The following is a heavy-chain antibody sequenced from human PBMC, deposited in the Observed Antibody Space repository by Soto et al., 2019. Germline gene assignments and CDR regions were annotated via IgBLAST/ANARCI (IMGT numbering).Heavy chain of an antibody. V-gene: IGHV3-21*01. CDR3: AMSYSSSLSWFDP. CDR1: GFTFSSYS. D-gene: IGHD6-6*01. Sequence: GGSLRLSCAASGFTFSSYSVNWVRQAPGKGLEWVSSISSSSSYIYYADSVKGRFTISRDNAKNSLYLQMNSLRAEDTAVYYCAMSYSSSLSWFDPWGQGTLVTVSS. CDR2: ISSSSSYI. J-gene: IGHJ5*02.